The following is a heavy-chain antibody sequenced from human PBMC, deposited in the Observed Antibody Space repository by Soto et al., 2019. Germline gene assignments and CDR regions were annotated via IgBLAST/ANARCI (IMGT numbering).Heavy chain of an antibody. D-gene: IGHD3-22*01. CDR3: ARDRRDYYDSSGYPDY. CDR1: GFTFSSYG. J-gene: IGHJ4*02. Sequence: GGSLRLSCAASGFTFSSYGMHWVRQAPGKGLEWVAVIWYDGSNKYYADSVKGRFTISRDNSKNTLYLQMNSLRAEDTAVYYCARDRRDYYDSSGYPDYWGQGTLVTVSS. CDR2: IWYDGSNK. V-gene: IGHV3-33*01.